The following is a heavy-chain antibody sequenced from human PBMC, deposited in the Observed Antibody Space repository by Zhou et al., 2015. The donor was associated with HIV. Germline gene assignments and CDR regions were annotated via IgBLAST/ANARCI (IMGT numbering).Heavy chain of an antibody. D-gene: IGHD5-24*01. CDR3: ARNIGNYNYAFDM. J-gene: IGHJ3*02. Sequence: QVQLVQSGAEVKKPGSSVKVSCKASGGTFSSYAISWVRQAPGQGLEWMGGITPMSDTPKYAQKFQGRVTITADKSTSTAYMELSSLRSEDTAVYYCARNIGNYNYAFDMWGQGTMLIVSS. CDR1: GGTFSSYA. CDR2: ITPMSDTP. V-gene: IGHV1-69*06.